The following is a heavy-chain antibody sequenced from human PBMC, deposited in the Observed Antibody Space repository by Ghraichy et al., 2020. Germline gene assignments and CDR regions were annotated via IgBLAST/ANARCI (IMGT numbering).Heavy chain of an antibody. V-gene: IGHV1-58*01. CDR3: AAVPYDSSGDHPEDYYYYGMDV. Sequence: SVKVSCKASGFTFTSSAVQWVRQARGQRLEWIGWIVVGSGNTNYAQKFQERVTITRDMSTSTAYMELSSLRSEDTAVYYCAAVPYDSSGDHPEDYYYYGMDVWGQGTTVTVSS. CDR1: GFTFTSSA. J-gene: IGHJ6*02. D-gene: IGHD3-22*01. CDR2: IVVGSGNT.